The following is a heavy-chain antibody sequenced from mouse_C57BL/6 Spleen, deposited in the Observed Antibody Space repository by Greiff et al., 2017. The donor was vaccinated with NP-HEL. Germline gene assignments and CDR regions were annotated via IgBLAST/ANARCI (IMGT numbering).Heavy chain of an antibody. Sequence: EVKLQESGPGLVKPSQSLSLTCSVTGYSITSGYYWNWIRQFPGNKLEWMGYISYDGSNNYNPSLKNRISITRDTSKNQFFLKLNSVTTEDTATYYCASYGSRRDYFDYWGQGTTLTVSS. J-gene: IGHJ2*01. CDR3: ASYGSRRDYFDY. CDR2: ISYDGSN. V-gene: IGHV3-6*01. CDR1: GYSITSGYY. D-gene: IGHD1-1*01.